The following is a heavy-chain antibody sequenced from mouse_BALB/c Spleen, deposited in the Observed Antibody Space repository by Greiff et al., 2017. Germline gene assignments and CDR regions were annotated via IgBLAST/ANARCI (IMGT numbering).Heavy chain of an antibody. V-gene: IGHV3-6*01. CDR1: GYSITSGYY. J-gene: IGHJ1*01. Sequence: EVKLEESGPGLVKPSQSLSLTCSVTGYSITSGYYWNWIRQFPGNNLEWMGYISYAGSNNYNQSLKKRISITRDTSKNQIFLKLNSVTTEDTATYYCARAGGGTWYFDVWGAGTTVTVSS. D-gene: IGHD1-1*02. CDR2: ISYAGSN. CDR3: ARAGGGTWYFDV.